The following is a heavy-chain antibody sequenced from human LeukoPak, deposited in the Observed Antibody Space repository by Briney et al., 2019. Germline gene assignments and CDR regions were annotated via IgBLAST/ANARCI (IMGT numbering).Heavy chain of an antibody. CDR3: ARSSIPMIRGVSAVNY. Sequence: PGGSLRLSCAASGFTFSDYGMNWVRQAPGKGLEWVSSISSSSSYIYYADSVKGRFTISRDNAKNSLYLQMNSLRAEDTAVCYCARSSIPMIRGVSAVNYWDQGTLVTVSS. J-gene: IGHJ4*02. D-gene: IGHD3-10*01. V-gene: IGHV3-21*01. CDR1: GFTFSDYG. CDR2: ISSSSSYI.